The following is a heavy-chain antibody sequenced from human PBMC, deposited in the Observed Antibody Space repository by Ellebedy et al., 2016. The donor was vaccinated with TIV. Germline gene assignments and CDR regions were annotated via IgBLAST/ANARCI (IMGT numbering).Heavy chain of an antibody. Sequence: PGGSLRLSCAASGFTFSSYWMSWVRQTPGKGLEGVSGLYGSGRGIFYSDSVKGRFTVSRDNSKNTLYLQMNSLRAEDAAIYYCAKGRGEGSDSSAPRYYFDYWGLGTLVTVSS. CDR3: AKGRGEGSDSSAPRYYFDY. CDR2: LYGSGRGI. J-gene: IGHJ4*02. D-gene: IGHD3-22*01. V-gene: IGHV3-23*01. CDR1: GFTFSSYW.